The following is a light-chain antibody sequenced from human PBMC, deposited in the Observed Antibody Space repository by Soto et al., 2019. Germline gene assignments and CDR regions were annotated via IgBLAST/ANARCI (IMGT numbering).Light chain of an antibody. CDR1: QSVSSY. V-gene: IGKV3-11*01. Sequence: EIVFTQSPATLSLSPGERATLSCRASQSVSSYLAWYQQKPGQDPRLLIYDASNRDTGIPARFSGSGSGTSLTLTISIPEREEFAVYYCPQRSKSPLFTFGPWNKVYIK. CDR3: PQRSKSPLFT. CDR2: DAS. J-gene: IGKJ3*01.